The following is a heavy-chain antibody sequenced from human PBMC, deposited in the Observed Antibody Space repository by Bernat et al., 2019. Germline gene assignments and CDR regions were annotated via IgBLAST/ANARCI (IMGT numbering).Heavy chain of an antibody. CDR2: INSDGSST. D-gene: IGHD6-13*01. CDR3: VRDYGYSDKS. CDR1: GFAFSTYW. J-gene: IGHJ3*01. Sequence: EVQLVESGGGLVQPGGSPRLSCAASGFAFSTYWMHWVRQAPGKGLVWVSRINSDGSSTSYAGSVKGRFTISRDNAKNTLYLQMNSLRAEDTAVYYCVRDYGYSDKSWGQGTMVTVSS. V-gene: IGHV3-74*01.